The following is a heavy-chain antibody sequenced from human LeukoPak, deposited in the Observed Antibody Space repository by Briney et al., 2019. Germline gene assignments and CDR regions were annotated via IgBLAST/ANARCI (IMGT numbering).Heavy chain of an antibody. CDR2: ISWDGGST. V-gene: IGHV3-43D*04. D-gene: IGHD3-16*02. CDR3: AKDMRRFYVWGSYLPDYYFDY. J-gene: IGHJ4*02. CDR1: GFTFDDYA. Sequence: QPGGSVRLSCAASGFTFDDYAMHWVRQAPGKGLEWVSLISWDGGSTYYADSVKGRFTISRDNSKNSLYLQMNSLRAEDTALYYCAKDMRRFYVWGSYLPDYYFDYWGQGTLVTVSS.